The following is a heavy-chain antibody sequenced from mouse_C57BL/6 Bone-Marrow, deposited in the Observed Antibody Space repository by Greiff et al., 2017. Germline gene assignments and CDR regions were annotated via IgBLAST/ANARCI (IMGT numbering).Heavy chain of an antibody. D-gene: IGHD1-1*01. CDR1: GFNIKDYY. Sequence: EVQVVESGAELVKPGASVKLSCTASGFNIKDYYMHWVKQRTEQGLEWIGRIDPEDGETKYAPKFQGKATITADTSSNTAYLQLSSLTSEDTAVYYCARESSTVEDAMDYWGQGTSVTVSS. CDR3: ARESSTVEDAMDY. V-gene: IGHV14-2*01. CDR2: IDPEDGET. J-gene: IGHJ4*01.